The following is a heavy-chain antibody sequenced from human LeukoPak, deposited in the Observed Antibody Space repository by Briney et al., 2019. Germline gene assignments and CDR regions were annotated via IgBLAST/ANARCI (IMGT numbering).Heavy chain of an antibody. CDR2: LNPNTTKT. J-gene: IGHJ4*02. Sequence: ASVKVSCKASGYRFTAYDFIWVRRAPGQGLEWMGWLNPNTTKTGFAQKFQGRVTMTRDISISTAYMELFSLTSQDTAIYYCATGLNTPNDCGGQGTLVSVSA. CDR1: GYRFTAYD. V-gene: IGHV1-8*02. D-gene: IGHD2-21*02. CDR3: ATGLNTPNDC.